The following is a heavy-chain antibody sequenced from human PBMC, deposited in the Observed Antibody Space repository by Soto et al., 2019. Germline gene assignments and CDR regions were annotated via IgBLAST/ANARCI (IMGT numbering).Heavy chain of an antibody. J-gene: IGHJ3*02. CDR2: ISHSEST. D-gene: IGHD6-25*01. V-gene: IGHV4-59*01. CDR1: GGSISGYY. Sequence: SETLSLTCTVSGGSISGYYWSWIRQSPGKGLEWIGYISHSESTNYNPSLKSRVTMSVDTSKNQFFLKLTSVTVADTAVYYCAKDLGLHSSGWLLAAFEIWGQGTVVTVSS. CDR3: AKDLGLHSSGWLLAAFEI.